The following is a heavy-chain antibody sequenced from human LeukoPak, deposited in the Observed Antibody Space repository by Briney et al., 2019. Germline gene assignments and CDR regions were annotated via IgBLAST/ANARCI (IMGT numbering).Heavy chain of an antibody. CDR3: ARVDYADYYYYMDV. Sequence: ASVKVSCKASGYIFTSYSIHWVRQAPGQGLEWMGIINPSGGSTSYAQKFQGRVTMTRDMSTSTVYMELSSLRSEDTAVYYCARVDYADYYYYMDVWGKGTTVTVSS. V-gene: IGHV1-46*01. CDR1: GYIFTSYS. CDR2: INPSGGST. J-gene: IGHJ6*03. D-gene: IGHD4-17*01.